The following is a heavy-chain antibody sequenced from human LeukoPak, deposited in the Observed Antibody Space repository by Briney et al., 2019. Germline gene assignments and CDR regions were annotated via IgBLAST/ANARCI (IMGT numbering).Heavy chain of an antibody. J-gene: IGHJ4*02. V-gene: IGHV3-23*01. CDR3: AKDRCSSNSCYFDS. D-gene: IGHD2-2*01. Sequence: WGSLRLSCAASGFTFRSYAMSWVRQAPGKGLEWVSAITGSGGGTYYADSVKGRFTISRDNSKNTLYLQMNSLRAEDTAVYYCAKDRCSSNSCYFDSWGQGTLVTVSS. CDR1: GFTFRSYA. CDR2: ITGSGGGT.